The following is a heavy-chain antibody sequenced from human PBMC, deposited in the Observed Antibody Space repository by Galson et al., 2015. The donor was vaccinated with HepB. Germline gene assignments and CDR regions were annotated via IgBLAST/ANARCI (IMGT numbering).Heavy chain of an antibody. D-gene: IGHD1/OR15-1a*01. CDR3: AKGTGMDV. CDR1: GFTFSSYG. J-gene: IGHJ6*02. Sequence: SLRLSCAASGFTFSSYGIHWVRQAPGKGLKWVAVISYDGSNKYYADSVKGRFTISRDDSKSTLYLQMNSLRGEDTAVYYCAKGTGMDVWGQGTTVTVSS. V-gene: IGHV3-30*18. CDR2: ISYDGSNK.